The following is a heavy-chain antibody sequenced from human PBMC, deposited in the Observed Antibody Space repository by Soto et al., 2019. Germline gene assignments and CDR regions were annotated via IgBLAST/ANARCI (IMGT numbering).Heavy chain of an antibody. J-gene: IGHJ4*02. CDR2: ISYDGSNK. Sequence: GGSLRLSCAASGFTFSSYAMHWVRQAPGKGLEWVAVISYDGSNKYYADSVKGRFTISRDNSKNTLYLQMNSLRAEDTAVYYCARAASSFDYWGQGNLVTVSS. V-gene: IGHV3-30-3*01. CDR1: GFTFSSYA. CDR3: ARAASSFDY.